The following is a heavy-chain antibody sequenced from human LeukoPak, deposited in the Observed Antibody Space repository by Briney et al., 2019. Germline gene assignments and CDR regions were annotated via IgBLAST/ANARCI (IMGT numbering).Heavy chain of an antibody. D-gene: IGHD5-18*01. J-gene: IGHJ4*02. CDR3: ARVRSGYSYCRPLYFDY. CDR1: GGSFSGYY. CDR2: INHSGST. Sequence: PSETLSLTCAVYGGSFSGYYWSWIRQPPGKGLEWIGEINHSGSTSYDPSLKSRVTISVDTSKNQFSLKLSSVTAADTAVYYCARVRSGYSYCRPLYFDYWGQGTLVTVSS. V-gene: IGHV4-34*01.